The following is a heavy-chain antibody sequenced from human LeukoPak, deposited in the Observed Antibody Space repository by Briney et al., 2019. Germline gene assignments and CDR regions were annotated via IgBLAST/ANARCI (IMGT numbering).Heavy chain of an antibody. CDR2: IHTSGST. CDR3: SRGLPYSRTHYDSDF. CDR1: GDSISTYY. J-gene: IGHJ4*02. D-gene: IGHD1-26*01. V-gene: IGHV4-4*07. Sequence: NPSETLSLTCTVSGDSISTYYWRWIRQPAGKGLEWIGRIHTSGSTNYNPSLKSRVTISVDTSKNQFSLKRSSMAAAATAIYYCSRGLPYSRTHYDSDFWGQGTLVTVSS.